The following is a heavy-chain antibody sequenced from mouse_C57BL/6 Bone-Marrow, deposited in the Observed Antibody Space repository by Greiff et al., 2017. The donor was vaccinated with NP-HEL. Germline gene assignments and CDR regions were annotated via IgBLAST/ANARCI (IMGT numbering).Heavy chain of an antibody. CDR1: GFSLTSYG. Sequence: VQLQQSGPGLVQPSQSLSITCTVSGFSLTSYGVHWVRQSPGKGLEWLGVIWRGGSTDYNAAFMSRLSITKDNSKSQVFFKMNSLQADDTAIYYCAKKEGYYYGSSHYAMDYWGQGTSVTVSS. CDR3: AKKEGYYYGSSHYAMDY. V-gene: IGHV2-5*01. J-gene: IGHJ4*01. CDR2: IWRGGST. D-gene: IGHD1-1*01.